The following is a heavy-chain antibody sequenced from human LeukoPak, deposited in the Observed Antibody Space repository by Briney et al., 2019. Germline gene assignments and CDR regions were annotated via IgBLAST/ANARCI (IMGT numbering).Heavy chain of an antibody. Sequence: APVKVSCKASGYTFTSYDFNWVRQATGQRPEWMGWMSPNSGDTGYAQKFQDRVTMTRNTSISTAYMELSSLRSDDTAVYYCARGPPNWGYDYWGPGTLVTVSS. CDR1: GYTFTSYD. CDR2: MSPNSGDT. J-gene: IGHJ4*01. D-gene: IGHD7-27*01. CDR3: ARGPPNWGYDY. V-gene: IGHV1-8*01.